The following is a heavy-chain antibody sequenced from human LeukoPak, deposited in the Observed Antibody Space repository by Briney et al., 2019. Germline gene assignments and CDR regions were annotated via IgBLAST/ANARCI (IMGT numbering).Heavy chain of an antibody. Sequence: SQTLSLTCAVSGGSISSGGYSWSWIRQPPGKGLEWIGYIYHSGSTYYNPFLKSRVTISVDRSKNQFSLKLSPVTAADTAVYYCARDAGLGFDYWGQGTLVTVSS. CDR1: GGSISSGGYS. V-gene: IGHV4-30-2*01. J-gene: IGHJ4*02. CDR3: ARDAGLGFDY. D-gene: IGHD3-10*01. CDR2: IYHSGST.